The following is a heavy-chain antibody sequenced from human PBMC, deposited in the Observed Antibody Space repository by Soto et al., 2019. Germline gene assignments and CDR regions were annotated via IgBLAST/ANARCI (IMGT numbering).Heavy chain of an antibody. CDR2: ISGSGGST. V-gene: IGHV3-23*01. J-gene: IGHJ3*02. Sequence: HPGGSLRLSCAASGFTFSSYAMSWVRQAPGKGLEWVSAISGSGGSTYYADSVKGRFTISRDNSKNTLYLQMNSLRAEDTAVYYCAKHYEGLRLWVGSAFDIWGQGTMVTVSS. CDR3: AKHYEGLRLWVGSAFDI. D-gene: IGHD3-3*01. CDR1: GFTFSSYA.